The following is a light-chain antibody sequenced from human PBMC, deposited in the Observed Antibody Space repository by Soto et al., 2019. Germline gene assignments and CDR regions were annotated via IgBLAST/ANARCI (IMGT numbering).Light chain of an antibody. CDR3: QQHGSYPVT. V-gene: IGKV1-5*03. J-gene: IGKJ5*01. CDR1: QSVSSW. Sequence: DIQMTKSPSTLSASVGDRVIITGRVSQSVSSWLAWYQHKPGKAPKLLIYKASRLESGVPSRLRGGGSGTEFTLTTNSLQPDDFATYECQQHGSYPVTFGQATRLDIK. CDR2: KAS.